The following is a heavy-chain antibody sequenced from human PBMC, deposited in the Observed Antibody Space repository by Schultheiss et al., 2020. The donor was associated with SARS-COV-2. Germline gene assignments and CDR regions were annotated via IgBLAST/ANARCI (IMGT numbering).Heavy chain of an antibody. J-gene: IGHJ4*02. CDR1: GFTFSSYS. Sequence: GGSLRLSCAASGFTFSSYSMNWVRQAPGKGLEWVSYISSSSSTIYYADSVKGRFTISRDNAKNSLYLQMNSLRAEDTAVYYCARYYDILTSYSYFDYWGQGTLVTVSS. CDR3: ARYYDILTSYSYFDY. V-gene: IGHV3-48*01. CDR2: ISSSSSTI. D-gene: IGHD3-9*01.